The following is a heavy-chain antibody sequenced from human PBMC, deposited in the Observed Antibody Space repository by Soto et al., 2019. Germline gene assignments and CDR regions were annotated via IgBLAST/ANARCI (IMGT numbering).Heavy chain of an antibody. CDR1: GGSLSGYY. V-gene: IGHV4-34*01. CDR3: ARGQEGVVATH. CDR2: IKDGGRT. Sequence: QVQLQQWGAGLLKPSETLSLNCAVNGGSLSGYYWSWIRQPPGKGLEWIGEIKDGGRTNYSPSLKSRDTISSDTSNNLFSLRLYSVSAADTGVYYCARGQEGVVATHWDQGTLVTVSS. J-gene: IGHJ4*02. D-gene: IGHD5-12*01.